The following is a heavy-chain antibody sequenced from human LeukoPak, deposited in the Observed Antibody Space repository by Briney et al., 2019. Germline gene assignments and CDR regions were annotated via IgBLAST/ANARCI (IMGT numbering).Heavy chain of an antibody. CDR1: GYTFTSYD. D-gene: IGHD3-3*01. CDR3: ARTYYDFWSGYYGSFDP. J-gene: IGHJ5*02. CDR2: MNPNSGNT. Sequence: ASVKVSCKASGYTFTSYDINWVRQATGQGLEWMGWMNPNSGNTGYAQKFQGRVTMTRNTSISTAYMELSSLRSEDTAVYYCARTYYDFWSGYYGSFDPWGQGTLVTVSS. V-gene: IGHV1-8*01.